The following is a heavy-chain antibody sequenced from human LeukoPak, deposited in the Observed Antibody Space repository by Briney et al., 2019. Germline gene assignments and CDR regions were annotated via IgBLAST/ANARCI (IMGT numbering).Heavy chain of an antibody. Sequence: SETLSLTCTFSGGSVRSGDYYWNWIRQPPGKGLEWVGYISYTGGTQYNPSLNSRVTMSIDTSKNHLSLKLSSVTAADTAVYYCAREGAAWAPDYWGQGTLVTVSS. J-gene: IGHJ4*02. CDR1: GGSVRSGDYY. V-gene: IGHV4-61*08. CDR3: AREGAAWAPDY. D-gene: IGHD6-13*01. CDR2: ISYTGGT.